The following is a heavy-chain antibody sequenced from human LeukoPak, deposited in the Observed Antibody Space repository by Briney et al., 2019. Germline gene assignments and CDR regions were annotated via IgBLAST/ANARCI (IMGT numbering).Heavy chain of an antibody. CDR2: ISSDESTT. CDR1: GFTFSSCA. Sequence: GGSLRLSCAASGFTFSSCAMHWVRQAPGKGLEWVTLISSDESTTHYRDSVKGRFTISRDNSKNTLYLEMDSLRTEDTAVYYCARAIGSGSFLIDYWGQGTLVTVSS. CDR3: ARAIGSGSFLIDY. V-gene: IGHV3-30*04. D-gene: IGHD3-10*01. J-gene: IGHJ4*02.